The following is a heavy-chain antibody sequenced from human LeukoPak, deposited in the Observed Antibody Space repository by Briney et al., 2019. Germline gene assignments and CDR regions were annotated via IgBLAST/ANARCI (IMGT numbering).Heavy chain of an antibody. CDR1: GGSFSGYY. CDR3: ARSRSGYYS. V-gene: IGHV4-34*01. CDR2: INHSGST. Sequence: SETLSLTCAVYGGSFSGYYWSWIRQPPGKGLEWIGEINHSGSTNYNPSLKSRVTISVDTSKNQFSLKLSSVTAADTAVYYCARSRSGYYSWGQGTLVIVSS. D-gene: IGHD3-3*01. J-gene: IGHJ4*02.